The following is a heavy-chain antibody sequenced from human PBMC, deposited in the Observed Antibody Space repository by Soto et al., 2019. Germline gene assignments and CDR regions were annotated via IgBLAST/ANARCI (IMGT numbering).Heavy chain of an antibody. J-gene: IGHJ5*02. CDR1: GGTFSSYA. Sequence: QVQLVQSGAEVKKPGSSVKVSCKASGGTFSSYAISWVRQAPGQGLEWMGGIIPIFGTANYAQKFQGRVTITADESTSTAYMELSGLRSEDTAVYYCARAHSSGWYTRAWFDPWGQGTLVTVSS. CDR2: IIPIFGTA. D-gene: IGHD6-19*01. CDR3: ARAHSSGWYTRAWFDP. V-gene: IGHV1-69*01.